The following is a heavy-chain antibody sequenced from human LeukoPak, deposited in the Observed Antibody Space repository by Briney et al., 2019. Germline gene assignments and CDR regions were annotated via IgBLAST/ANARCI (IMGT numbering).Heavy chain of an antibody. CDR2: INHSGST. V-gene: IGHV4-34*01. CDR1: GGSFSGYY. CDR3: AFNVLSPYYDFWSGYQRDVDY. J-gene: IGHJ4*02. D-gene: IGHD3-3*01. Sequence: SETLSLTCAVYGGSFSGYYWSWISQPPGKGLEWIGEINHSGSTNYNPSLKSRVTISVDTSKNQFSLKLSSVTATDTAVYYCAFNVLSPYYDFWSGYQRDVDYWGQGTLVTVSS.